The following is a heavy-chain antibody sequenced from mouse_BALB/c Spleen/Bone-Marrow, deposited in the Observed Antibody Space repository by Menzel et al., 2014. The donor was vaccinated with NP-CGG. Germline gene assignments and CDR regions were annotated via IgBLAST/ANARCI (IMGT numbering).Heavy chain of an antibody. J-gene: IGHJ4*01. D-gene: IGHD3-2*01. Sequence: VQLQQSGTELVKPGASVKLSCKASGYTFTSYWIHWVKQGPGQGLEWIGEIHPSNGRTNYSEKFKTKATLTVDKSSSTAHMQLSSLTSEDSAVYYCARGTARAMMFYWGRGTPATVSS. V-gene: IGHV1S81*02. CDR2: IHPSNGRT. CDR1: GYTFTSYW. CDR3: ARGTARAMMFY.